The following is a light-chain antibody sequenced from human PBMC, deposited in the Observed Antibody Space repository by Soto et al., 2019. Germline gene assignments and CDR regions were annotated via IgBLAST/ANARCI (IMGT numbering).Light chain of an antibody. Sequence: EIVMTQSPATLSVSPGERATLSCRASQSISSNLAWYQQKPGQAPRLLIYGASSRATGIPDRFSGSGSGTDFTLTISRLEPEDFAVYYCQLRSHWPPITFGQGTRLEIK. J-gene: IGKJ5*01. CDR1: QSISSN. CDR3: QLRSHWPPIT. V-gene: IGKV3D-20*02. CDR2: GAS.